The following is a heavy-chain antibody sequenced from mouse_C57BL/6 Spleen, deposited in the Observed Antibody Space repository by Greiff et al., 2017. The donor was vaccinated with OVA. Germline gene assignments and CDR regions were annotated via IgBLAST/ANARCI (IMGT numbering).Heavy chain of an antibody. Sequence: EVQLQQSGPELVKPGASVKIPCKASGYTFTDYNMDWVKQSHGKSLEWIGDINPNNGGTIYNQKFKGKATVTVDKSSSTAYMELRSLTSEDTAVYYCARYGSSSFDYWGQGTTLTVSS. CDR2: INPNNGGT. J-gene: IGHJ2*01. CDR3: ARYGSSSFDY. CDR1: GYTFTDYN. V-gene: IGHV1-18*01. D-gene: IGHD1-1*01.